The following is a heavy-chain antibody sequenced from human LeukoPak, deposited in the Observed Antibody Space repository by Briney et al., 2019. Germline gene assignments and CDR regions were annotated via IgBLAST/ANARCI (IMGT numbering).Heavy chain of an antibody. CDR2: IFHDGNDK. Sequence: GGSLRLSCAASGFTFSTYGMHWVRQGPDKGLEWMAFIFHDGNDKRYADSVKGRFTISRDNSKNTLYLQMNSLRAEDTAVYYCAKDSSGYRFDPWGQGTLVTVSS. D-gene: IGHD3-22*01. CDR3: AKDSSGYRFDP. J-gene: IGHJ5*02. V-gene: IGHV3-30*02. CDR1: GFTFSTYG.